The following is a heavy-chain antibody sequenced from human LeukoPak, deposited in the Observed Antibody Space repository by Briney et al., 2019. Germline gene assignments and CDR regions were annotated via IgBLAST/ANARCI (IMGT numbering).Heavy chain of an antibody. V-gene: IGHV4-4*02. Sequence: SGTLSLTCAVSGGSISSSKWWSWVRQPPGKGLEWIGEIYHSGSTNYNPSLKSRVTISVDKSKNQFSLKLSSVTAADTAVYYCARVRLIVVVPAAMHRWFDPWGQGTLVTVSS. CDR3: ARVRLIVVVPAAMHRWFDP. D-gene: IGHD2-2*01. CDR1: GGSISSSKW. CDR2: IYHSGST. J-gene: IGHJ5*02.